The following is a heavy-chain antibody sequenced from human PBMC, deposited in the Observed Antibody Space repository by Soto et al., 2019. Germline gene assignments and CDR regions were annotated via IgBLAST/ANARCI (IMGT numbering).Heavy chain of an antibody. Sequence: PSETLSLTCTVSGDSVTSPTYYWSWIRQPPGRGPEWLGYIYYTGKTKFNPSLETRITVSVDTSKNQFSLKLTSVTAADTAVYFCATQREEVDGLGLSWGQGTLVTVSS. D-gene: IGHD1-1*01. CDR1: GDSVTSPTYY. CDR3: ATQREEVDGLGLS. CDR2: IYYTGKT. J-gene: IGHJ5*02. V-gene: IGHV4-61*01.